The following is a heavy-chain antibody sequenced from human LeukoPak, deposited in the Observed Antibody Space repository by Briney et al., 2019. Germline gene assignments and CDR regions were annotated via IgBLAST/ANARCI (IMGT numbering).Heavy chain of an antibody. D-gene: IGHD4-17*01. V-gene: IGHV4-30-2*01. CDR3: AREPYGDHGHAFDI. J-gene: IGHJ3*02. CDR1: GGSISSGGYY. CDR2: IYHSGST. Sequence: SETLSLTCTVSGGSISSGGYYWSWIRQPPGKGLEWIGYIYHSGSTYYNPSLKSRVTISVDRSKNQFSLKLSSVTAADTAVYYCAREPYGDHGHAFDIWGQGTMVTVSS.